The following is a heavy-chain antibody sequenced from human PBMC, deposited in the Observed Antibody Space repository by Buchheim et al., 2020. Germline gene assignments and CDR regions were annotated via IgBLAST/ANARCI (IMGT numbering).Heavy chain of an antibody. CDR2: ISYDGSNK. Sequence: QVQLVESGGGVVQPGRSLRLSCAASGFTFSSYAMHWVRQAPGKGLEWVAVISYDGSNKYYADSVKGRFTISRDNSKNTLYLQMNSLRAEDTAVYFCVRGTSPAGGTGVADYWGQGTL. V-gene: IGHV3-30-3*01. CDR1: GFTFSSYA. CDR3: VRGTSPAGGTGVADY. J-gene: IGHJ4*02. D-gene: IGHD1-26*01.